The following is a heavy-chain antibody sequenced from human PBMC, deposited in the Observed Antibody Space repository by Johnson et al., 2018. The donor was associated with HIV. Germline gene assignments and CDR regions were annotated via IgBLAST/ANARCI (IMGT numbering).Heavy chain of an antibody. J-gene: IGHJ3*02. CDR1: GLTFSSYT. CDR3: ARGYILTGYSGAFDM. D-gene: IGHD3-9*01. Sequence: QVQLVESGGGVVQPGRSLRLSCAASGLTFSSYTIHWVRQAPGKGLEWVAVISYDGSNKYYADSVTGRSTISRDNSKNTLYLQMNSLRAEDTAVYYCARGYILTGYSGAFDMWGQGTMVTVSS. CDR2: ISYDGSNK. V-gene: IGHV3-30*14.